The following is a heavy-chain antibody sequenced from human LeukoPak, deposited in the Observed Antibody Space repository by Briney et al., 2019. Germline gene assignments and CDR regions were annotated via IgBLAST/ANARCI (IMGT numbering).Heavy chain of an antibody. Sequence: GSLRLSCAASGFTFSSYEMNWVRQAPGKGLEWVSYISSSGSTVYYADSVKGRFTISRDNAKNSLYLQMNSLRAEDTAVYYCARWLYGRLDYWGQGTLVTVSS. CDR3: ARWLYGRLDY. J-gene: IGHJ4*02. D-gene: IGHD3-16*01. CDR2: ISSSGSTV. V-gene: IGHV3-48*03. CDR1: GFTFSSYE.